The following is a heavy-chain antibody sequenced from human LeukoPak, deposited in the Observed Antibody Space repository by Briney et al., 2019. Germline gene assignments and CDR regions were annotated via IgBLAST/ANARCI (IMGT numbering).Heavy chain of an antibody. CDR2: IYSGGST. CDR3: ASYRYGSSFAFDI. CDR1: GFTFSTYA. J-gene: IGHJ3*02. D-gene: IGHD6-6*01. Sequence: PGRSLRFSCAASGFTFSTYAMSWVRQAQGKGLEWVSIIYSGGSTYYADSVKGRFTISRDNSKNTLYLQMNSLRAEDTAVYYCASYRYGSSFAFDIWGQGTMVTVSS. V-gene: IGHV3-66*01.